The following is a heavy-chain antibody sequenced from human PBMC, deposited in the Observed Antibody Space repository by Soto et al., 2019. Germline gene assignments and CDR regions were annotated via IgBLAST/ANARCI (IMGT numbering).Heavy chain of an antibody. V-gene: IGHV3-23*01. D-gene: IGHD6-25*01. CDR1: GFPFSSYA. CDR2: ISERGGST. Sequence: EVQLLESGGGLVQPGGSLRLSCAASGFPFSSYAMHWVRQAPGKGLEWVSGISERGGSTYYADSVKGRFTISRDNAKNRLYLQMNSLRAEDTAVYYCTKKYIDNSADPGGCPCYWGQGTLVTVSS. CDR3: TKKYIDNSADPGGCPCY. J-gene: IGHJ4*02.